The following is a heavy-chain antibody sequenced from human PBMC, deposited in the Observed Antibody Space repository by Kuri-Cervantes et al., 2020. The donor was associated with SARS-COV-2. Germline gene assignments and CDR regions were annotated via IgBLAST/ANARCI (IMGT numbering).Heavy chain of an antibody. V-gene: IGHV5-10-1*01. CDR3: ARKPSGSGYNYGMDV. CDR2: IDPSDSYT. D-gene: IGHD3-10*01. CDR1: GYSFTSYW. J-gene: IGHJ6*02. Sequence: GGSLRLSCKGSGYSFTSYWISWVRQVPGKGLEWMGRIDPSDSYTNYSPSFQGHVTISADKSISTAYLQWSSLKASDTAMYYCARKPSGSGYNYGMDVWGQGTTVTVSS.